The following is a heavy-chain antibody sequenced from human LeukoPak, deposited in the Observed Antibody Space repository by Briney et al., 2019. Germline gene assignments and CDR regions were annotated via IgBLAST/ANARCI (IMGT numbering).Heavy chain of an antibody. CDR2: LYYSGST. V-gene: IGHV4-59*01. CDR3: GSPNYNPSLKSRVTISVDTSKNQFSLKLSSVAAADTAVYYCARAQPGIAVAGTYDY. D-gene: IGHD3-10*01. J-gene: IGHJ4*02. Sequence: PPETMSLTCIFSGGSLSSYYWSWIRQTSGKGLGGIGNLYYSGSTNYNPALNFRVTVSEDTSKNQFSLTLSPVTGSTTAVYYCGSPNYNPSLKSRVTISVDTSKNQFSLKLSSVAAADTAVYYCARAQPGIAVAGTYDYWGQGTLVTVSS. CDR1: GGSLSSYY.